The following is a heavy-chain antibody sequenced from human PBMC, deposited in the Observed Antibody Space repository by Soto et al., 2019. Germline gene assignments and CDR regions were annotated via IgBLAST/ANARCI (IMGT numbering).Heavy chain of an antibody. CDR2: IYYSGST. CDR1: GGSISSGGYY. V-gene: IGHV4-31*03. J-gene: IGHJ6*02. D-gene: IGHD4-17*01. Sequence: QVQLQESGPGLVKPSQTLSLTCTVSGGSISSGGYYWSWIRQHPGKGLEWIGYIYYSGSTYYNPSLKSRVTISVDTSKNQFSLKLSSVSAADTAVYYCARVYHDYGDSDVWYGMDVWGQGTTVTVSS. CDR3: ARVYHDYGDSDVWYGMDV.